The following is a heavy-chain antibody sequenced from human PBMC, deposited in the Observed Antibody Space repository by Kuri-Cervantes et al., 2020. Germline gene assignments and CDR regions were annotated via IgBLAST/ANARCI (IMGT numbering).Heavy chain of an antibody. CDR1: GFTFSSYG. V-gene: IGHV3-23*01. D-gene: IGHD1-14*01. Sequence: GESLKISCAASGFTFSSYGMSWVRQAPGKGLEWVSAISGSGGSTYYADSVKGRFTISRDNSKNTLYLQMNSLGAEDTAVYYCAKGDLGIPLGFDYWGQGTLVTVSS. CDR3: AKGDLGIPLGFDY. CDR2: ISGSGGST. J-gene: IGHJ4*02.